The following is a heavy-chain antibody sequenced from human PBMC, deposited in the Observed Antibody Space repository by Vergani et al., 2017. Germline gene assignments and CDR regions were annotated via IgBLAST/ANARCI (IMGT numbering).Heavy chain of an antibody. CDR3: ARDVGATGIYYGMDV. J-gene: IGHJ6*02. CDR1: GYTFTSYG. D-gene: IGHD1-26*01. Sequence: QVQLVQSGAEVKKPGASVKVSCKASGYTFTSYGISWVRQAPGQGLEWMGWISAYNGNTNYAQKLQGRVTMTTDTSTSTAYMELRGLRSDDTAVYYCARDVGATGIYYGMDVWGQGTTVTVSS. CDR2: ISAYNGNT. V-gene: IGHV1-18*01.